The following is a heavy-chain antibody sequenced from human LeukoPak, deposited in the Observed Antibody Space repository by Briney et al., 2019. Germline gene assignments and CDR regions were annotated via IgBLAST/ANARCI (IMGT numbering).Heavy chain of an antibody. CDR1: GFTFSTYG. Sequence: GGSLRLSCAGSGFTFSTYGMSWVRQAPGKGLEWVSGISSSGGSKYYADSVKGRFTISRDNSKNTLYLQMNSLRPEDTAVYYCAKVAAEYGSGSYSPADYWGQGTLVTVSS. D-gene: IGHD3-10*01. J-gene: IGHJ4*02. V-gene: IGHV3-23*01. CDR2: ISSSGGSK. CDR3: AKVAAEYGSGSYSPADY.